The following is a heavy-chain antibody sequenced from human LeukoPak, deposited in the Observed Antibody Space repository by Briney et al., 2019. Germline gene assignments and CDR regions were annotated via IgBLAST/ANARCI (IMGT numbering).Heavy chain of an antibody. Sequence: VSVTVSCKTSGYLFTGFYIHWVRQVPGQGLEWMGWMNPNSGDTKFAPKFQGRVAMTRVTSINTAYMEVTGLTPADTAIYYCAKRGGALSDWGQGTPVTVTS. CDR2: MNPNSGDT. CDR1: GYLFTGFY. V-gene: IGHV1-2*02. J-gene: IGHJ4*02. D-gene: IGHD2-21*01. CDR3: AKRGGALSD.